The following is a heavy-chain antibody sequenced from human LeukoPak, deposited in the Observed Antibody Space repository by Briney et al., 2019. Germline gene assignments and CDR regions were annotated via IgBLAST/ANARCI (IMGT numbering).Heavy chain of an antibody. CDR2: IYYSGST. D-gene: IGHD3-3*01. CDR1: GYSISSGYY. CDR3: ASGDFWSGYSVIDY. Sequence: SETLSLTCTVSGYSISSGYYWGWIRQPPGKGLEWIGYIYYSGSTNYNPSLKSRVTISVDTSKNQFSLKLSSVTAADTAVYYCASGDFWSGYSVIDYWGQGTLVTVSS. J-gene: IGHJ4*02. V-gene: IGHV4-61*05.